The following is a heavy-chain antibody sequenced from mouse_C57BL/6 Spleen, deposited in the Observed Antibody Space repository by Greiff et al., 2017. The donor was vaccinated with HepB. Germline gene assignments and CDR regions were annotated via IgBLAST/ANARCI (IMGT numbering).Heavy chain of an antibody. V-gene: IGHV1-85*01. D-gene: IGHD4-1*01. CDR1: GYTFTSYD. CDR2: IYPRDGST. Sequence: VQLQESGPELVKPGASVKLSCKASGYTFTSYDINWVKQRPGQGLEWIGWIYPRDGSTKYNEKFKGKATLTVDTSSSTAYMELHSLTSEDSAVYFCARRGLGPYWYFDVWGTGTTVTVSS. CDR3: ARRGLGPYWYFDV. J-gene: IGHJ1*03.